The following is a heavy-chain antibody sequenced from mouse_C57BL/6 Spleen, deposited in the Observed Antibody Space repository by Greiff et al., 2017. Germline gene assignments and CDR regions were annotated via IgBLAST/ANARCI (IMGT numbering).Heavy chain of an antibody. V-gene: IGHV1-15*01. Sequence: QVHVKQSGAELVRPGASVTLSCKASGYTFTDYEMHWVKQTPVHGLEWIGAIDPETGGTAYNQKFKGKAILTADKSSSTAYMELRSLTSEDSAVYYCTRGGLGSYYFDYWGQGTTLTVSS. D-gene: IGHD3-2*02. CDR3: TRGGLGSYYFDY. J-gene: IGHJ2*01. CDR1: GYTFTDYE. CDR2: IDPETGGT.